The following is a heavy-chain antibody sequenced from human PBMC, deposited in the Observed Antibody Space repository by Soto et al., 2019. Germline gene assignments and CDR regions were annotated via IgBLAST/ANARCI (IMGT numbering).Heavy chain of an antibody. D-gene: IGHD6-13*01. CDR1: GLSLSTSGVG. V-gene: IGHV2-5*02. CDR2: IYWDDDK. CDR3: VHRLTSRGATSGYN. J-gene: IGHJ1*01. Sequence: QITLKESGPTLVKPTQTLTLTCAFSGLSLSTSGVGVGWIRQPPGKALEWLAYIYWDDDKGYSPSLKSRLTITKDPSKNQVVLTMTNMDPVDTATYYWVHRLTSRGATSGYNWGQGPWSPSPQ.